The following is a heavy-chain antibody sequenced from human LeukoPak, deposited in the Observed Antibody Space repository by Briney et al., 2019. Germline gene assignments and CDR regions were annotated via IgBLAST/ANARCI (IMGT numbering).Heavy chain of an antibody. D-gene: IGHD5-18*01. Sequence: GGSLRLSCAASGFTFSNAWMSWVRQAPGKGLEWVGRIKSKIDGGTTDYAAPVKGRFTISRDDSKNTLYLQMNSLKTEDTAVYYCTTESWIQLWAFDYWGQGTLVTVSS. V-gene: IGHV3-15*01. CDR3: TTESWIQLWAFDY. J-gene: IGHJ4*02. CDR2: IKSKIDGGTT. CDR1: GFTFSNAW.